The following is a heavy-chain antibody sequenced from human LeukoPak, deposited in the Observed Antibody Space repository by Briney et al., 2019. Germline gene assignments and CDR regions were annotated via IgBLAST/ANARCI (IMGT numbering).Heavy chain of an antibody. CDR1: GGSISSYY. Sequence: SETLSLTCTVSGGSISSYYWTWIRQPPGKGLEWIGYIYYSGSTNYNPSLKSRVTILVDTSKNQFSLKLTSVTAADTALYYCARGEQPGSSGWYDYWGQGTLVTVSS. CDR2: IYYSGST. CDR3: ARGEQPGSSGWYDY. J-gene: IGHJ4*02. V-gene: IGHV4-59*01. D-gene: IGHD6-19*01.